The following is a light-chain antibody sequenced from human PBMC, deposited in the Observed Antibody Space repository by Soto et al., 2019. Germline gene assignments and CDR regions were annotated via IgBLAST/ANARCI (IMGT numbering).Light chain of an antibody. CDR2: RNN. CDR1: SSNIGSNF. CDR3: AAWDDSLSGWV. Sequence: QSVLTQPPSASGTPGQRVTISCSGSSSNIGSNFVYWYQQFPGTAPKLLIYRNNQRPSGVPDRFSGSKSGTSASLAISGLPSEDEADYYCAAWDDSLSGWVFGGGTKFTVL. V-gene: IGLV1-47*01. J-gene: IGLJ3*02.